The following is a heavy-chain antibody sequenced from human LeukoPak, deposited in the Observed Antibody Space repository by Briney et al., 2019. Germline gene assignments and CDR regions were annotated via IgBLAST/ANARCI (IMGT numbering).Heavy chain of an antibody. D-gene: IGHD2-2*01. J-gene: IGHJ6*02. CDR1: GYSFTSYW. CDR3: ARQGSTSYYYYGMDV. V-gene: IGHV5-51*01. Sequence: GESLKISCKGSGYSFTSYWIGWVRQMPGKGLEWMGIIYPGDSDTRYSPSFQGQVTISADKSISTAYLQWGSLKASDTAMYYCARQGSTSYYYYGMDVWGQGTTVTVSS. CDR2: IYPGDSDT.